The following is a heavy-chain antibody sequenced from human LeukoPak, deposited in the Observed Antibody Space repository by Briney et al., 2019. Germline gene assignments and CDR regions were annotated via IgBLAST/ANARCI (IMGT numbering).Heavy chain of an antibody. V-gene: IGHV3-48*03. J-gene: IGHJ5*02. Sequence: GGSLRLSCAASGFTSSSYEMNWVRQAPGKGLEWVSYISSSGSTIYYADSVKGRFTISRDNAKNSLYLQMNSLRAEDTAVYYCARDSRGIAAAGTHRWFDPWGQGTLVTVSS. CDR2: ISSSGSTI. CDR3: ARDSRGIAAAGTHRWFDP. CDR1: GFTSSSYE. D-gene: IGHD6-13*01.